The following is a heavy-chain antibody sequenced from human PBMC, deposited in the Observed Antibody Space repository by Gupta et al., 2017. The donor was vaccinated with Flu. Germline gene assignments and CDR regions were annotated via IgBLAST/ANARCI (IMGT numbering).Heavy chain of an antibody. CDR2: IWNDGVNK. CDR3: AREALELATAFDY. J-gene: IGHJ4*02. Sequence: QVQLVESGGGVVQPGRSLRLYCAASGFIFRNFAMHWVRQAPGKGLEWVAVIWNDGVNKYYADSVKGRFTISRDLDTLFLQMNSLRAEDTAVYYCAREALELATAFDYWGQGTLVSVSA. V-gene: IGHV3-33*01. D-gene: IGHD5-24*01. CDR1: GFIFRNFA.